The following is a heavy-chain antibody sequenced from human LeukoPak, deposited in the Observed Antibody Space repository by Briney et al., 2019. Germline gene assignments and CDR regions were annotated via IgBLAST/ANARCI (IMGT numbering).Heavy chain of an antibody. V-gene: IGHV4-34*01. CDR1: GGSFSGYY. Sequence: PSETLSLTCAVYGGSFSGYYWSWIRQPQGKGLEWIGKINHSGSTNYNASLKSRVTISVDTSKNQFSLKVSSVTAADTAVYYCARDKIGGINFDYWGQGTLITVSA. CDR2: INHSGST. D-gene: IGHD2/OR15-2a*01. J-gene: IGHJ4*02. CDR3: ARDKIGGINFDY.